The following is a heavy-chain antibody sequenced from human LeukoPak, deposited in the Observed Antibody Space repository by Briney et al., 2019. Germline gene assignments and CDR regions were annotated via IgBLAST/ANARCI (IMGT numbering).Heavy chain of an antibody. CDR2: IYPGDSDT. Sequence: GESLKISCKGSGYSFTSYWIGWVRQMPGKGLEWMGIIYPGDSDTRYSPSFQGQVTISADKSISTAYLQWSSLKASDTAMYYRARLPIAYCSGGSCYSYFDYWGQGTLVTVSS. CDR1: GYSFTSYW. V-gene: IGHV5-51*01. D-gene: IGHD2-15*01. CDR3: ARLPIAYCSGGSCYSYFDY. J-gene: IGHJ4*02.